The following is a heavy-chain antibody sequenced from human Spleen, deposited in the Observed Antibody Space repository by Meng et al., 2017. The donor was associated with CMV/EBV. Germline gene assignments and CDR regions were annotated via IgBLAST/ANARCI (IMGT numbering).Heavy chain of an antibody. CDR1: GGTFSSYA. V-gene: IGHV1-69*12. CDR3: ARDERRPYYYDSSGFDY. J-gene: IGHJ4*02. D-gene: IGHD3-22*01. CDR2: IIPIFGTA. Sequence: QVQVVQSGAEVKQPGSSVKVSCKASGGTFSSYAISWVRQAPGQGLEWMGGIIPIFGTANYAQKFQGRVTITADESTSTAYMELSSLRSEDTAVYYCARDERRPYYYDSSGFDYWGQGTLVTVSS.